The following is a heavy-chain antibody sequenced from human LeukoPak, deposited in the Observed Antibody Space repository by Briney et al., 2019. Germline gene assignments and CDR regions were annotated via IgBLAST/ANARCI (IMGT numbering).Heavy chain of an antibody. V-gene: IGHV3-30*04. CDR3: ARPAAAGTAWFDP. CDR2: ISYDGSNK. D-gene: IGHD6-13*01. CDR1: GFTFSSYA. Sequence: PGGSLRLSCAASGFTFSSYAMHWVRQAPGKGLEWVAVISYDGSNKYYADSVKGRFTISRENSKNKLYLQMNSLRAEDTAVYYCARPAAAGTAWFDPWGQGTLVTVSS. J-gene: IGHJ5*02.